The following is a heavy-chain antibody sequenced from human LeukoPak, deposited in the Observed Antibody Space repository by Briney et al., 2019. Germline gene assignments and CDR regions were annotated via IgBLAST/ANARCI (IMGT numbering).Heavy chain of an antibody. J-gene: IGHJ4*02. CDR1: GFTFSSTS. Sequence: GGSLRLSCAASGFTFSSTSMNWVRQAPGKGLEWVSSISSGSSYIFYADSVKGRFTISRDNAKNSLYLQMNSLRAEDTAVYYCARAVSVSSYYFDCWGQGTLVTVSS. CDR3: ARAVSVSSYYFDC. V-gene: IGHV3-21*04. D-gene: IGHD5/OR15-5a*01. CDR2: ISSGSSYI.